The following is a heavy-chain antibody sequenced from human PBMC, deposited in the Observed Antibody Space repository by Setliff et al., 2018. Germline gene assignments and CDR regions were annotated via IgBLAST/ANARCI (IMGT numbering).Heavy chain of an antibody. V-gene: IGHV1-69*11. CDR2: IIPVLDTT. J-gene: IGHJ4*02. Sequence: SVKVSCKASGGTFSSDVITWVRQAPGQGPEWLGRIIPVLDTTDYSPKFQDRLTITADEPSRFEDTAVYYCARDTRDKYDTSGYYLSLDSWGQGTLVTVSS. CDR1: GGTFSSDV. CDR3: ARDTRDKYDTSGYYLSLDS. D-gene: IGHD3-22*01.